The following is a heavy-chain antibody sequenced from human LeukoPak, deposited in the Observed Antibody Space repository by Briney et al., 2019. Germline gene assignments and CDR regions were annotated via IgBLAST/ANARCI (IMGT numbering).Heavy chain of an antibody. CDR1: GFTFSSYA. D-gene: IGHD2-15*01. V-gene: IGHV3-66*04. Sequence: GGSLRLSCAASGFTFSSYAMSWVRQAPGKGLEWVSVIYSGGSTYYADSVKGRFTISRDNAKNSLYLQMNSLRAEDTAVYYCARQVVVGDYFDYWGQGTLVTVSS. J-gene: IGHJ4*02. CDR3: ARQVVVGDYFDY. CDR2: IYSGGST.